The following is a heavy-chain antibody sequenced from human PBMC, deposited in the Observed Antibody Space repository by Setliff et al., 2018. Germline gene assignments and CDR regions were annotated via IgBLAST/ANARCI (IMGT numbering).Heavy chain of an antibody. CDR2: TIPMFGTT. D-gene: IGHD2-15*01. CDR1: GGTFRNYG. Sequence: GASVKVSCKATGGTFRNYGISWVRQAPGQGLEWMGGTIPMFGTTNYAHKFQGRVTIITDESTSTAYMELSSLRSEDTAVYYCAREGVDPRSSTDYRYYMDVWGKGTTVTVSS. CDR3: AREGVDPRSSTDYRYYMDV. J-gene: IGHJ6*03. V-gene: IGHV1-69*05.